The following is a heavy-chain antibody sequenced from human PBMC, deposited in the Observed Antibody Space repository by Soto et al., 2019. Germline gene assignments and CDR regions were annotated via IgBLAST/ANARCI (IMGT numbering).Heavy chain of an antibody. J-gene: IGHJ5*02. CDR1: GGSISSGDYY. CDR3: ARVDDYGDYVRA. D-gene: IGHD4-17*01. CDR2: IYYSGST. V-gene: IGHV4-30-4*01. Sequence: QVQLQESGPGLVKPSQTLSLTCTVSGGSISSGDYYWSWIRQPPGKGLEWIGYIYYSGSTHYNPSLRSRVTISGDTSKNQFSLKLSSVTAADTAVYYCARVDDYGDYVRAWGQGTLVTVSS.